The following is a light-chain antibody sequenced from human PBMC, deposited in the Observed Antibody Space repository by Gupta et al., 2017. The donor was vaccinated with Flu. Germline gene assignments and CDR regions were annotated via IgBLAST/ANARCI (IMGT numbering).Light chain of an antibody. CDR2: EVT. J-gene: IGLJ1*01. CDR1: SSYVGGYNY. V-gene: IGLV2-14*01. CDR3: SSYADSATLI. Sequence: QSALTQPASVSGSPGQSITISCTGTSSYVGGYNYVSWYQQYPGKVPKLMIYEVTNRPSGVSNRFSGSKSGNSASLTITGLQAEDEAVYYCSSYADSATLIFGTGTKVSVL.